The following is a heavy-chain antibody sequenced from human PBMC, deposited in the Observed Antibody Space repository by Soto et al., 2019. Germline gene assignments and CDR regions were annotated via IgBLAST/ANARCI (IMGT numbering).Heavy chain of an antibody. J-gene: IGHJ4*02. D-gene: IGHD1-26*01. CDR1: GFTFGSYG. Sequence: GGSLRLSCAASGFTFGSYGMHWVRQAPGKGLEWVAVIWYDGSNKYYADSVKGRFTISRDNSKNTLYLQMNSLRAEDTAVYYCARGGPTGSSKGTLVNYWGQGTLVTVSS. CDR3: ARGGPTGSSKGTLVNY. CDR2: IWYDGSNK. V-gene: IGHV3-33*01.